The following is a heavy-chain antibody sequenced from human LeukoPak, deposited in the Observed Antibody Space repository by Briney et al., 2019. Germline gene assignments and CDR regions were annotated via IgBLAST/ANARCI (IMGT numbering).Heavy chain of an antibody. CDR3: ARGPLYDFWSGHYVDY. J-gene: IGHJ4*02. CDR2: IIPIFGTA. Sequence: SVKVSCKASGGTFSSYAISWVRQAPGQGLEWMGGIIPIFGTANYAQKFQGRVTITADKSTSTAYMELSSLRSEDTAVYYCARGPLYDFWSGHYVDYWGEGTLVTVSS. D-gene: IGHD3-3*01. CDR1: GGTFSSYA. V-gene: IGHV1-69*06.